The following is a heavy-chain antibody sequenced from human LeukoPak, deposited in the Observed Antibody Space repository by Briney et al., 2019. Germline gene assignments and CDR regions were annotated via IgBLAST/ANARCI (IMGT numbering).Heavy chain of an antibody. J-gene: IGHJ4*02. CDR1: GYTSSSYW. CDR2: IYPRDSRN. CDR3: ARHLSDITSSPNY. Sequence: RGESLKISCKASGYTSSSYWIAWVRQMPGKGLEWMGVIYPRDSRNTYSPSFQDQVTISADKSISTAYLQWTSLKASDTAMYYCARHLSDITSSPNYWGPGTLVTVSS. D-gene: IGHD2-2*01. V-gene: IGHV5-51*01.